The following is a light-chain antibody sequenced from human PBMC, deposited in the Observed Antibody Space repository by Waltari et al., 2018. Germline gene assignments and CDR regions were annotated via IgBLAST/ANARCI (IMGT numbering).Light chain of an antibody. J-gene: IGKJ2*01. CDR1: QSISSY. CDR3: KQSYSTPDS. CDR2: AAS. Sequence: DIQMTQSPSSLSASVGDRVTITCRPSQSISSYLNWYQQQPGKAPKLLIYAASSLQSGVPSRFSGSGSGADFTLAISSLQPEDFATYCCKQSYSTPDSFGQGTELDIK. V-gene: IGKV1-39*01.